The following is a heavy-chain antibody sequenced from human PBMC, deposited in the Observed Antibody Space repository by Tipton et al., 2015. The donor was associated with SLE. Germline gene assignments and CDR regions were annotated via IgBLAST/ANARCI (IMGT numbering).Heavy chain of an antibody. D-gene: IGHD5-18*01. CDR3: ARLHGYSYGLNWFDP. J-gene: IGHJ5*02. V-gene: IGHV4-38-2*01. Sequence: TLSLTCVVSGDSISRGYYWGWIRQPPGKGLEWIGSIYHSGSTYYNQSLKSRVTISVDTSKNQFSLRLTSVIAADTAVYYCARLHGYSYGLNWFDPWGQGTLISVSS. CDR2: IYHSGST. CDR1: GDSISRGYY.